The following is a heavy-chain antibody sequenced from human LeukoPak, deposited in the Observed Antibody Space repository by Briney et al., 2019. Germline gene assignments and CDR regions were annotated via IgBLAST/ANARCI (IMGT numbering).Heavy chain of an antibody. CDR3: AREGYYYGSGSYGAFDI. V-gene: IGHV3-53*01. J-gene: IGHJ3*02. Sequence: GGFLRLSCAASGFTVSSNYMSWVRQAPGKGLEWVSVIYSGGSTYYADSVKGRFTISRDNSKNTLYLQMNGLRAEDTAVYYCAREGYYYGSGSYGAFDIWGQGTMVTVSS. CDR2: IYSGGST. D-gene: IGHD3-10*01. CDR1: GFTVSSNY.